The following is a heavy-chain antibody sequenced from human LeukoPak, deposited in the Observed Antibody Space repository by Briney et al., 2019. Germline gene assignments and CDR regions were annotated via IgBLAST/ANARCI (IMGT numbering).Heavy chain of an antibody. D-gene: IGHD6-13*01. CDR2: ISSSSSYI. Sequence: GGSLRLSCAASGFTFSSYSMNWVRQAPGKGLEWVSSISSSSSYIYYADSVKGRFTISRDNAKNSLYLQMNSLRAEDTAVYYCARDPSSSWYVYYYYYMDVWGKGTTVTVSS. CDR3: ARDPSSSWYVYYYYYMDV. V-gene: IGHV3-21*01. CDR1: GFTFSSYS. J-gene: IGHJ6*03.